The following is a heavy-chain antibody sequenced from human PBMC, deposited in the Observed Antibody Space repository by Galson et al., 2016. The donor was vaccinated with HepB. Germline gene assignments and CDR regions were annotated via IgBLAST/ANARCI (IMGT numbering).Heavy chain of an antibody. D-gene: IGHD2-8*01. CDR3: ARAHILHHSFDY. Sequence: SLRLSCAASGFTFSRHWMSWVRQAPGKGLEWVANIKEDGSQKSYVGSVKGRFSVSRDNSNNSLYLQMNSLRDEDTALYYCARAHILHHSFDYWGQGTLVTVSS. V-gene: IGHV3-7*03. CDR2: IKEDGSQK. J-gene: IGHJ4*02. CDR1: GFTFSRHW.